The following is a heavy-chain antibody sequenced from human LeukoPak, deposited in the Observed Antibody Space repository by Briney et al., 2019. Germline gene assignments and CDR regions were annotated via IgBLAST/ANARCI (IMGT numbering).Heavy chain of an antibody. CDR3: ARDIVVVPAAVSYYMHV. CDR2: ISPNSGDT. J-gene: IGHJ6*03. CDR1: GYTFTGYH. D-gene: IGHD2-2*01. Sequence: ASVKVSCKASGYTFTGYHMHLVRQALGRGLEWMGRISPNSGDTNYAQKFQGRVTMTRDTSISTAYMELSRLRSDDTAVYYCARDIVVVPAAVSYYMHVWGKGTTVTVSS. V-gene: IGHV1-2*06.